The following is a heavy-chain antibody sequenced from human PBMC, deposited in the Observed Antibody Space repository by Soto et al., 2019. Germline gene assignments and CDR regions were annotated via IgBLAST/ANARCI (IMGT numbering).Heavy chain of an antibody. CDR3: ARDGRFYDILTGYSPTIYYFDY. J-gene: IGHJ4*02. CDR2: ISAYNGNT. D-gene: IGHD3-9*01. CDR1: GYTFTSYG. V-gene: IGHV1-18*01. Sequence: ASVKVSCKASGYTFTSYGISWVRQAPGQGLEWMGLISAYNGNTNYAQKLQGRVTMTTDTSTSTAYMDLRSLRSDDTAVYYCARDGRFYDILTGYSPTIYYFDYWGQGTLVTVSS.